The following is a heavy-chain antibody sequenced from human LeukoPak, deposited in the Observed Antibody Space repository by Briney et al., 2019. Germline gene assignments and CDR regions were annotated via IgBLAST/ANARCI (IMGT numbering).Heavy chain of an antibody. V-gene: IGHV3-23*01. J-gene: IGHJ4*02. CDR3: AKDNARQSSWYSDYFDY. D-gene: IGHD6-13*01. Sequence: GGSLRLSCAASGFIFSSYAMSWVRQAPGKGLEWVSAISGSGGSTYYADSVKGWFTISRDNSKNTLYLQMNSLRAEDTAVYYCAKDNARQSSWYSDYFDYWGQGTLVTVSS. CDR1: GFIFSSYA. CDR2: ISGSGGST.